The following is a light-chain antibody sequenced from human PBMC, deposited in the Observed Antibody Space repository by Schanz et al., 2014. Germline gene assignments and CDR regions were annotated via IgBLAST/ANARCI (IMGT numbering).Light chain of an antibody. CDR2: DVS. Sequence: QSALTQPASVSGSPGQSITISCTATGSADGAFTYVSWYQQHPGKAPKLMIYDVSKRPSGVPDRFSGSKSDNTASLTVSGLQAEDEADYYCSSYTSSSSSQVFGGGTKLTVL. CDR1: GSADGAFTY. J-gene: IGLJ3*02. CDR3: SSYTSSSSSQV. V-gene: IGLV2-14*01.